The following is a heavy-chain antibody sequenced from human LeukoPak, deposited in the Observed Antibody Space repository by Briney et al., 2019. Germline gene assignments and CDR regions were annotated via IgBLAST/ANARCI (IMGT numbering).Heavy chain of an antibody. CDR3: ARERRWFLETLYYYGMDV. V-gene: IGHV1-2*02. Sequence: ASVKVSCKASGYTFTGYYMHWVRQAPGQGLEWMAWINPNSGGTNYAQTLQGRVTMSRDTSISTAYMELSRLRSDDTAVYYCARERRWFLETLYYYGMDVWGQGTTVTVSS. CDR2: INPNSGGT. J-gene: IGHJ6*02. CDR1: GYTFTGYY. D-gene: IGHD3-3*01.